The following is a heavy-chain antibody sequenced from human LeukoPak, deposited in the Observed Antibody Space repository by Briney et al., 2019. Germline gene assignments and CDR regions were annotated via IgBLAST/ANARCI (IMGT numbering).Heavy chain of an antibody. CDR2: INGDGSGT. D-gene: IGHD3-16*02. V-gene: IGHV3-74*01. J-gene: IGHJ4*02. CDR3: ARDRGYIVDY. Sequence: GGSLRLSCAASEFTFRSYWMHWVRQAPGKGLEWVSRINGDGSGTNYADSVKGRFTISRDNARNTLYLQMSSLTVEDTAVYYCARDRGYIVDYWGQGTLVTVSS. CDR1: EFTFRSYW.